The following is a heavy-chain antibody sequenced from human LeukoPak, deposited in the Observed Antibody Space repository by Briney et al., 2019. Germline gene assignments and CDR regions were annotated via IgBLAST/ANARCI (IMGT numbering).Heavy chain of an antibody. D-gene: IGHD3-22*01. J-gene: IGHJ4*02. Sequence: GASVKVSCKASGGTLSSYAISWVRQAPGQGLEWMGRIIPILGIANYAQKFQGRVTITADKSTSTAYMELSSLRSEDTAVYYCALSNYDSSGYYYAADYWDQGTLVTVSS. V-gene: IGHV1-69*04. CDR2: IIPILGIA. CDR3: ALSNYDSSGYYYAADY. CDR1: GGTLSSYA.